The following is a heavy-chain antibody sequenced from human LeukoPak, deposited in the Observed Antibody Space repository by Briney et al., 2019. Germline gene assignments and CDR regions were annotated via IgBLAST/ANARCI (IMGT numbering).Heavy chain of an antibody. Sequence: GSLRLSCAASGFTFDDYGMSWVRQAPGKGLEWVSGINWNGGSTGYADSVKGRFTISRDNAKNSLYLQMNSLRAEDTAVYYCATYLYKTLDYWGQGTLVTVSS. CDR3: ATYLYKTLDY. CDR2: INWNGGST. J-gene: IGHJ4*02. V-gene: IGHV3-20*04. CDR1: GFTFDDYG. D-gene: IGHD3-10*01.